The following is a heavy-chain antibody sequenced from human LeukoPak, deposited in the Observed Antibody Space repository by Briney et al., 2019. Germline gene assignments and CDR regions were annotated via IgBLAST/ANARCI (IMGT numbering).Heavy chain of an antibody. CDR1: GFTFSRYW. CDR2: INSDGSST. V-gene: IGHV3-74*01. Sequence: GSLRLSSVPSGFTFSRYWMEWVRQARGKGLVWVSRINSDGSSTSYADSVKGRFTISRDNAKNTLYLQMNSLRAEDTAVYYCARQGELGDNSGMDVWGQGTTVTVSS. D-gene: IGHD3-16*01. CDR3: ARQGELGDNSGMDV. J-gene: IGHJ6*02.